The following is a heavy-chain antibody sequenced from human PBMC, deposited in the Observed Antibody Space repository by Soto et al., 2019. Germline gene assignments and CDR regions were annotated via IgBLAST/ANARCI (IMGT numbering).Heavy chain of an antibody. J-gene: IGHJ3*02. CDR3: ARGMGGTYDAFDI. V-gene: IGHV4-59*01. CDR2: IFYSGTT. CDR1: GGSLSSYF. D-gene: IGHD3-16*01. Sequence: PSETLSLTCSVSGGSLSSYFWSWIRQPPGKGLEWIGYIFYSGTTNYNSSLKSRVTISIDTSRNRFALKLNSVTAADTAVYYCARGMGGTYDAFDIWGQGTMVTVSS.